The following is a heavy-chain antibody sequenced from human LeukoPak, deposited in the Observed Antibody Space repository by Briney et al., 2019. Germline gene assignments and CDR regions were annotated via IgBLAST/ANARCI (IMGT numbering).Heavy chain of an antibody. CDR1: GFTFSSYS. CDR2: ISSSSYI. D-gene: IGHD6-13*01. Sequence: GGSLRLSCAASGFTFSSYSMNWVRQTPGKGLEWVSSISSSSYIYYADSVKGRFTISRDNAKNSLYLQMNSLRAEDTAVYYCARVAAAGNHYFDYWGQGTLVTVSS. CDR3: ARVAAAGNHYFDY. V-gene: IGHV3-21*01. J-gene: IGHJ4*02.